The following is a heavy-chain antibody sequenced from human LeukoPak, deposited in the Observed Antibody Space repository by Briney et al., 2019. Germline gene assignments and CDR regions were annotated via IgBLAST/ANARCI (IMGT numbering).Heavy chain of an antibody. V-gene: IGHV3-30*03. CDR1: GFTFSSYG. J-gene: IGHJ6*03. CDR2: ISYDGSNK. CDR3: ARSRVYYYYYMDV. Sequence: PGGSLRLSCAASGFTFSSYGMHWVRQAPGKGLEWVAVISYDGSNKYYADSVKGRFTISRDNSKNTLYLQMNSLRAEDTAVYYCARSRVYYYYYMDVWGKGTTVTVSS.